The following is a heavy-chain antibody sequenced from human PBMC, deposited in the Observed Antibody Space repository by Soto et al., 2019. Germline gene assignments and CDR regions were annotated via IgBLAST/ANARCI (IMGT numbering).Heavy chain of an antibody. V-gene: IGHV1-69*01. J-gene: IGHJ4*02. Sequence: QVQLVQSGAEVKKPGSSVKVSCLASRGTFNRYAINWVRQAPGHGLEWLGALVPQFGTPNYAQKVQDRVTIVADESTNTTSMELRGLTYDDTAVYYCARQNRDTPMVPFDVWSQGTLVTVSS. D-gene: IGHD5-18*01. CDR1: RGTFNRYA. CDR2: LVPQFGTP. CDR3: ARQNRDTPMVPFDV.